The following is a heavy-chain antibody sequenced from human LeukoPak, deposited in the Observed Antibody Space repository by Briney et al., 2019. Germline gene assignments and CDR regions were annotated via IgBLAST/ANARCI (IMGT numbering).Heavy chain of an antibody. V-gene: IGHV3-7*01. D-gene: IGHD2-8*01. CDR1: RFTFRTYT. CDR2: IKQDGSDK. J-gene: IGHJ4*02. Sequence: GGSLRLSCAASRFTFRTYTVHWVRQAPGKGLEWVANIKQDGSDKYYVSSVKGRFTISRDNAKNSLYLQMDSLRAEDTAVYYCATNRYFDYWGQGTLVTVSS. CDR3: ATNRYFDY.